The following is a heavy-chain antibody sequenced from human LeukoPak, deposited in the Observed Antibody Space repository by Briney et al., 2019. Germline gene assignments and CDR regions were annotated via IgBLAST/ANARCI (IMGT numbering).Heavy chain of an antibody. CDR1: GHTYRSYY. J-gene: IGHJ1*01. D-gene: IGHD3-10*02. CDR2: INPSGGST. V-gene: IGHV1-46*01. CDR3: ARGVFVELVKLMFQH. Sequence: ASVKVSCKVSGHTYRSYYIHWVRQAPGQGLEWMGIINPSGGSTSYPQKFQDRVTMTRDTSTSTVYMELSSLKSDDTAIYYCARGVFVELVKLMFQHWGQGTLVTVSS.